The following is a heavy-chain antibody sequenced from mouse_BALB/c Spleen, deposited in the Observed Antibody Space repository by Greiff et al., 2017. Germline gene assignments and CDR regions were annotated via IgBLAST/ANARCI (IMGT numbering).Heavy chain of an antibody. D-gene: IGHD1-1*01. V-gene: IGHV1-4*02. Sequence: VQGVESAAELARPGASVKMSCKASGYTFTSYTMHWVKQRPGQGLEWIGYINPSSGYTEYNQKFKDKTTLTADKSSSTAYMQLSSLTSEDSAVYYCARDYYGSSYEAMDYWGQGTSVTVSS. CDR3: ARDYYGSSYEAMDY. CDR2: INPSSGYT. CDR1: GYTFTSYT. J-gene: IGHJ4*01.